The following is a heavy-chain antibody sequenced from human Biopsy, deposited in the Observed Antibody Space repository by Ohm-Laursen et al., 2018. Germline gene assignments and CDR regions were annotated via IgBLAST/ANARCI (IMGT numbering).Heavy chain of an antibody. CDR1: GYSFTSYY. J-gene: IGHJ4*02. V-gene: IGHV1-46*01. D-gene: IGHD6-19*01. CDR3: ARNTGWYGDMYYFDY. CDR2: ISPSGSTT. Sequence: ASVKVSCKASGYSFTSYYMHWVRQAPGQGLEWMGMISPSGSTTSYPQIFQGRVTMTRDTSKSTVYMELSSLRSADTAVYFCARNTGWYGDMYYFDYWGQGTLVTVSS.